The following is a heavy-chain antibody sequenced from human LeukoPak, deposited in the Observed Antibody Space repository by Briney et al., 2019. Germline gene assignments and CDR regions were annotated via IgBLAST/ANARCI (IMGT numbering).Heavy chain of an antibody. Sequence: PGGSLRLSCAAFGFTFSSYSMNWVRQAPGKGLEWVSYISSSSSTIYYADSVKGRFTISRDNAKNSLYLQMNSLRAEDTAVYYCARAGALDILGRAAPYYYYMDVWGKGTTVTVSS. V-gene: IGHV3-48*01. J-gene: IGHJ6*03. D-gene: IGHD3-9*01. CDR3: ARAGALDILGRAAPYYYYMDV. CDR2: ISSSSSTI. CDR1: GFTFSSYS.